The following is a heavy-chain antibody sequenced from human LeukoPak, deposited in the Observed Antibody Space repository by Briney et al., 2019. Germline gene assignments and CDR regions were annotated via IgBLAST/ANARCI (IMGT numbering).Heavy chain of an antibody. CDR1: GFTFSYYW. V-gene: IGHV3-7*01. CDR2: IKQDGSEK. CDR3: ARKNGLDY. Sequence: PGRSLRLSCAASGFTFSYYWMSWVRQAPGKGLEWVANIKQDGSEKYYVDSVKGRFTISRDNAKNSLYLQMNSLRAEDTAVYYCARKNGLDYWGQGSLVGVSS. J-gene: IGHJ4*02.